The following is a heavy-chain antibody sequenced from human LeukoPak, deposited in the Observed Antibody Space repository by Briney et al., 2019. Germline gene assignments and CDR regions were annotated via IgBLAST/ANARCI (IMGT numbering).Heavy chain of an antibody. CDR1: GGTFSSYA. CDR3: ARGAVSSTSWKLDY. CDR2: IIPIFGTA. D-gene: IGHD2-2*01. Sequence: GSSVKVSCKASGGTFSSYAIIWVRQAPGQGLEWMGGIIPIFGTANYAQKFQGRVTITTDESTSTAYMELSSLRSEDTAVYYCARGAVSSTSWKLDYWGQGTLVTVSS. V-gene: IGHV1-69*05. J-gene: IGHJ4*02.